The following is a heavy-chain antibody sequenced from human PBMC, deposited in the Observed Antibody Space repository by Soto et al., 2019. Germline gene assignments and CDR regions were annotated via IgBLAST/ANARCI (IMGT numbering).Heavy chain of an antibody. Sequence: QSQTLSLTCAISGDRVSSNSAAWNWIRQSPSRGLEWLGRTYYRSKWYNDYAVSVKSRITINTDTSKNQFYLQLNSVTPEDKAVYYCARGRYSGYDYAFDIWGQGTMVTVSS. CDR1: GDRVSSNSAA. V-gene: IGHV6-1*01. D-gene: IGHD5-12*01. J-gene: IGHJ3*02. CDR2: TYYRSKWYN. CDR3: ARGRYSGYDYAFDI.